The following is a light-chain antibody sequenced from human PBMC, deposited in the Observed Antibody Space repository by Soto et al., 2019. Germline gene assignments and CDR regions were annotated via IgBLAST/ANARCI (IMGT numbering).Light chain of an antibody. V-gene: IGKV3-20*01. CDR1: QSVGSAY. J-gene: IGKJ1*01. CDR3: QQYDSSPRT. CDR2: GAS. Sequence: EIVLFQSPGALSLSPGEGATLSCRTSQSVGSAYLAWYQQKPGQAPRLLIYGASNRATGIPDRFSGSGSGTDFTLTISRLEPEDFAVYYCQQYDSSPRTFGQGTKVDIK.